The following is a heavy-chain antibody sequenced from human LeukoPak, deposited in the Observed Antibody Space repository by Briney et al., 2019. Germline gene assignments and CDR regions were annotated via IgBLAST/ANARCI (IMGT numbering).Heavy chain of an antibody. D-gene: IGHD3-10*01. CDR1: GFTFSSYG. V-gene: IGHV3-23*01. Sequence: GGSLRLSCAASGFTFSSYGMSWVRQAPGKGLEWVSAISGSGGSTYYADSVKGRFTISRDNSKNTLYLQMNSLRAEDTAVYYCARDRYYGSGSYSGYFDYWGQGTLVTVSS. CDR3: ARDRYYGSGSYSGYFDY. CDR2: ISGSGGST. J-gene: IGHJ4*02.